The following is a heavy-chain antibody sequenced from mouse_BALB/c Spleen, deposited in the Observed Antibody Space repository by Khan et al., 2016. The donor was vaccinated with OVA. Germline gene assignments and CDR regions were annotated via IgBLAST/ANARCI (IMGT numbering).Heavy chain of an antibody. D-gene: IGHD1-1*01. Sequence: VQLQQSGPELVKPGASVKMSCKTSGYTFTDYTLHWVKQSHGKSLEWIGNVNPNIGNTRYNQKFKDKATLTLDKSSRTTYMELRSLTSEDSAVYYCVRGNYFYWGQGATLTASS. J-gene: IGHJ2*01. CDR1: GYTFTDYT. CDR2: VNPNIGNT. V-gene: IGHV1-22*01. CDR3: VRGNYFY.